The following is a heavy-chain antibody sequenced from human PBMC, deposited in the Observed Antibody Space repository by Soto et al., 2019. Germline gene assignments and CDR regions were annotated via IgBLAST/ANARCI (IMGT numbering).Heavy chain of an antibody. J-gene: IGHJ6*02. CDR3: ARDLPTMDV. V-gene: IGHV1-18*01. CDR2: IRAYNGNT. CDR1: GYTFTSYG. Sequence: QVQLVQSGAEVKKPGASVKVSCKASGYTFTSYGISWVRQAPGQVLEWMGWIRAYNGNTNYAQKLQGRVTMTTDTSTSPAYRQLRSLRSDDAAVYYCARDLPTMDVWGQGTTVTVSS.